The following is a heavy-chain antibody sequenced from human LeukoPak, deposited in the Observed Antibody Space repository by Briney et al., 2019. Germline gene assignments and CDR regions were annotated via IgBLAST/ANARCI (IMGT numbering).Heavy chain of an antibody. J-gene: IGHJ6*02. Sequence: SETLSLTCAVSGGSISSGGYSWSWIRQPPGTGLEWIGYIYHSGSTYYNPSLKSRVTISVDRSKNQFSLKLSSVTAADTAVYYCARVLQVRYYYSMDVWGQGTTVTVSS. V-gene: IGHV4-30-2*01. D-gene: IGHD3-10*01. CDR2: IYHSGST. CDR3: ARVLQVRYYYSMDV. CDR1: GGSISSGGYS.